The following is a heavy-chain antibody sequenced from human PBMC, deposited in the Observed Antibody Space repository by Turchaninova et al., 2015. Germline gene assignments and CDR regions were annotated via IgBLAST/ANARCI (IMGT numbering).Heavy chain of an antibody. Sequence: QVQLQESGPGLVKPSETLSLTCTVSGYSNSSGYYGGWIRQPPWKGQEWIGIIYHSGSTYYTPSIKRRVTISVDTSENQFSLKLSSVTAADTAVYYCARRVYDYGYFDYWGQGTLVTVSS. CDR2: IYHSGST. CDR1: GYSNSSGYY. CDR3: ARRVYDYGYFDY. J-gene: IGHJ4*02. D-gene: IGHD4/OR15-4a*01. V-gene: IGHV4-38-2*02.